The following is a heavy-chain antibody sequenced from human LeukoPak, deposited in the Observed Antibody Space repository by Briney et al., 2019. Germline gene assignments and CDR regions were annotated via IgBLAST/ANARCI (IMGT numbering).Heavy chain of an antibody. Sequence: PGGSLRLSCAASGFTFSSYWMHWVRQAPGKGLVWVSRINSDGSTTRYADSVKGRFTISRDNAKNTLYLRMDSLRAEDTAVYYCARDFYGSGSYYNHWGQGTLVTVSS. CDR3: ARDFYGSGSYYNH. D-gene: IGHD3-10*01. V-gene: IGHV3-74*01. J-gene: IGHJ4*02. CDR1: GFTFSSYW. CDR2: INSDGSTT.